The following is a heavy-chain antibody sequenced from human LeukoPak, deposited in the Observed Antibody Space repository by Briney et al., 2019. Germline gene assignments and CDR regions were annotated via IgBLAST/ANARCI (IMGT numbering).Heavy chain of an antibody. CDR2: ISYDGSNK. D-gene: IGHD3-16*02. CDR3: AKHRSDYVWGSYRNYAFDI. CDR1: RFTSSRFG. V-gene: IGHV3-30*18. Sequence: PGRSLRLSFALSRFTSSRFGMRWVRQAPGKGLEWVAVISYDGSNKYYADSVKGRFTISIDNSKNTLYLQMNSLRAADTAVYSCAKHRSDYVWGSYRNYAFDIWGQGTMVTVSS. J-gene: IGHJ3*02.